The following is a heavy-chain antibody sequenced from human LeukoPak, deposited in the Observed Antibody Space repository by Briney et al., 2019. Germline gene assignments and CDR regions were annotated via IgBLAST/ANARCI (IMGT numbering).Heavy chain of an antibody. CDR1: GFTLRSDE. D-gene: IGHD5-12*01. CDR2: ISSGGDTI. V-gene: IGHV3-48*03. CDR3: ARDSSPRYSGYDWVY. Sequence: PGGSLRLSCAASGFTLRSDEMNWVRQAPGKGLEWVSHISSGGDTIYYTDSVKGRFTISRDNAKNSLYLQMNSLRADDTAVYYCARDSSPRYSGYDWVYWGRGTLVTVSS. J-gene: IGHJ4*02.